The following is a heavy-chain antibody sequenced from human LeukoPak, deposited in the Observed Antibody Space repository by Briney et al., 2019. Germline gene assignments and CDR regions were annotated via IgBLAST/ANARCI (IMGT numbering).Heavy chain of an antibody. V-gene: IGHV4-34*01. CDR1: GGSFSGYY. D-gene: IGHD6-6*01. CDR3: ARGPYSSSSRWFDP. CDR2: INHSGST. Sequence: KPSETLSLTCAVYGGSFSGYYWSWIRQPPGKGLEWIGEINHSGSTNYNPSLKSRVTISVDTSKNQFSLKLSSVTAADTAVYYCARGPYSSSSRWFDPWGQGTLVTVSS. J-gene: IGHJ5*02.